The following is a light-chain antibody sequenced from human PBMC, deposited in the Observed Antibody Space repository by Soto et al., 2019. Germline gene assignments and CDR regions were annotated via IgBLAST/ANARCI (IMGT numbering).Light chain of an antibody. Sequence: EIVLTQSPGTLSLSPGERATLSCRASQSVSSSYLAWYQQKPGQAPRLLIYGASIRASGIPDRFSGSGSGTDFTLTISRREPGDVGVYYCQQRGKWPSTFGPGTKVEMK. V-gene: IGKV3D-20*02. J-gene: IGKJ2*02. CDR1: QSVSSSY. CDR2: GAS. CDR3: QQRGKWPST.